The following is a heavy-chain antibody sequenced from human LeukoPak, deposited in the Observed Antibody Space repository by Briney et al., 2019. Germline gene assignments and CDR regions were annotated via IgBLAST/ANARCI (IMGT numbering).Heavy chain of an antibody. V-gene: IGHV1-18*01. J-gene: IGHJ4*02. CDR1: GYTFTSYG. D-gene: IGHD2-15*01. Sequence: GASVKVSCKASGYTFTSYGIGWVRQAPGQGLEWMGWISAYNGNTNYAQKLQGRVTMTTDTSTSTAYMELRSLRSDDTAVYYCARYYCSGGSCYSDYWGQGTLVTVSS. CDR3: ARYYCSGGSCYSDY. CDR2: ISAYNGNT.